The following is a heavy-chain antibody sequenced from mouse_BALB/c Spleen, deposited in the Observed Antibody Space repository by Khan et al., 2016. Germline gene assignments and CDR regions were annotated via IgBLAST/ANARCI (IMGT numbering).Heavy chain of an antibody. CDR1: GFSLTGYG. Sequence: MQLEESGPGLVAPSQSLSITCTVSGFSLTGYGVNWVRQPPGKGLEWLGKIWGDGRTDYNSALKSRVSISKDNSKSQVFLKMNSLQTDDTANYYCSSDYDGFAYWGQGTLVIVSA. CDR2: IWGDGRT. J-gene: IGHJ3*01. CDR3: SSDYDGFAY. V-gene: IGHV2-6-7*01. D-gene: IGHD2-12*01.